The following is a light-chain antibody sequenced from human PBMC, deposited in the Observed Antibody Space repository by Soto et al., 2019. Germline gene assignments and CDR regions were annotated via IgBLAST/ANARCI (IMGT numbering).Light chain of an antibody. CDR1: QSVRRY. V-gene: IGKV3-11*01. Sequence: EIVLTQSPATLSLSPGERATLSCRASQSVRRYLAWYQQRSGQAPRLLMFAASHRATGIPARFSGSGSGTDFTLTISSLEPEDFAVYYGQQRSTWPPTFGGGTKVEIK. CDR2: AAS. CDR3: QQRSTWPPT. J-gene: IGKJ4*01.